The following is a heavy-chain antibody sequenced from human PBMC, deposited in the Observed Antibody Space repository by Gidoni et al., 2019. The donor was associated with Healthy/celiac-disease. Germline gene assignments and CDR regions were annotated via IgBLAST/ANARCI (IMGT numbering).Heavy chain of an antibody. CDR3: ARALTGELDY. J-gene: IGHJ4*02. CDR1: GYSFTSHW. V-gene: IGHV5-51*01. Sequence: EVQPVQPGAEVTMPGESRQISCNGSGYSFTSHWIGWVRQMPGKGLEWMGIIYPGDSDTRYSPSFQGQVTISADKSISTAYLQWSSLKASDTAMYYCARALTGELDYWGQGTLVTVSS. D-gene: IGHD7-27*01. CDR2: IYPGDSDT.